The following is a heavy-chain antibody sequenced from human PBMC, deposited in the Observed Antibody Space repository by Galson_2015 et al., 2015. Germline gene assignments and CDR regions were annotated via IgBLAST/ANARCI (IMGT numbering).Heavy chain of an antibody. V-gene: IGHV3-74*01. J-gene: IGHJ6*02. CDR2: INSDGSST. CDR1: GFTFSSYW. CDR3: ARGRNGYGMDV. D-gene: IGHD2-8*01. Sequence: SLRLSCAASGFTFSSYWMHWVRQAPGKGLVWVSRINSDGSSTSYADSVKGRFTISRDNAKNTLYLQMNSLRAEDTAVYYCARGRNGYGMDVWGQGTTVTVSS.